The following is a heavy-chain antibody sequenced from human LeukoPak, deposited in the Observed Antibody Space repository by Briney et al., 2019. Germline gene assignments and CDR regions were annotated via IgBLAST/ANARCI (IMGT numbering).Heavy chain of an antibody. CDR2: IYYSGDT. CDR1: GGSISSYY. CDR3: VRGPYGSGISNWFDP. D-gene: IGHD3-10*01. Sequence: SETLSLTCIVSGGSISSYYWSWIRQPAGKGLEWIGYIYYSGDTNYNPSLQSRVTVSVDTSKNQFSLKLTSVTAADTAVYYCVRGPYGSGISNWFDPWGQGTLVIVSS. J-gene: IGHJ5*02. V-gene: IGHV4-59*01.